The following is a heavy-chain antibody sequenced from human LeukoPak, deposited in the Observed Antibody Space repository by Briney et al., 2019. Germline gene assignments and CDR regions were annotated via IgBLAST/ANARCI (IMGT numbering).Heavy chain of an antibody. D-gene: IGHD2-21*01. CDR2: FGSTGST. CDR3: AKDVRLGY. V-gene: IGHV3-23*01. J-gene: IGHJ4*02. CDR1: GFTFSSYS. Sequence: GGSLRLSCAASGFTFSSYSMSWVRQAPGKGLEWVSTFGSTGSTYYADSVKGRFSIFKDNSKNTLFLQMNSLRAEDTAVYYCAKDVRLGYWGQGTLVTVSS.